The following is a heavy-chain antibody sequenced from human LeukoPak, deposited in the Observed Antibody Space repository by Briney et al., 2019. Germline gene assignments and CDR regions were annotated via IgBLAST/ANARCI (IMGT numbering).Heavy chain of an antibody. J-gene: IGHJ4*02. V-gene: IGHV3-23*01. CDR3: AKRTSSSSANDY. D-gene: IGHD6-6*01. CDR2: ITDSGGST. CDR1: GFTFSTYS. Sequence: PGGSLRLSCAGAGFTFSTYSMNWVRQAPGKGLEWVSGITDSGGSTYYADSVKGRFTISRDNSKNTLSLQMNSLRAEDTAVYYCAKRTSSSSANDYWGQGTLVTVSS.